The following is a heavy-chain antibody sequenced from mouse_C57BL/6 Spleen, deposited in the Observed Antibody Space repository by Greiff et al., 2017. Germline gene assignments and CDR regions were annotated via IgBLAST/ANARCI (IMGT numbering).Heavy chain of an antibody. CDR1: GYTFTSYW. Sequence: QVQLQQSGAELVKPGASVKLSCKASGYTFTSYWMHWVKQRPGQGLEWIGMIHPNSGSSNYNENYKSKAKLTVDKSSSAAYMQLSSLTSENSAVYYCARWGTTVVADYWGKGTTLTVSS. V-gene: IGHV1-64*01. CDR3: ARWGTTVVADY. D-gene: IGHD1-1*01. CDR2: IHPNSGSS. J-gene: IGHJ2*01.